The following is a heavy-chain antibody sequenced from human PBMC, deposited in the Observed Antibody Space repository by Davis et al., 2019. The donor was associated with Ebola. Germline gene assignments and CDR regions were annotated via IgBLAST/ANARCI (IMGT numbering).Heavy chain of an antibody. J-gene: IGHJ6*03. Sequence: GESLKISCAASGFTFSSYAMHWVRQAPGKGLEWVAVISYDGSNKYYADSVKGRFTISRDNSKNTLYLQMNSLRAEDTAVYYCAKTVAGPVGPSSPKYYYYYYYMDVWGKGTTVTVSS. D-gene: IGHD6-19*01. CDR1: GFTFSSYA. V-gene: IGHV3-30*04. CDR3: AKTVAGPVGPSSPKYYYYYYYMDV. CDR2: ISYDGSNK.